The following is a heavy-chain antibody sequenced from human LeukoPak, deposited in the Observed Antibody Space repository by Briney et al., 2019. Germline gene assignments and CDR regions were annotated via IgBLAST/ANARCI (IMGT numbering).Heavy chain of an antibody. CDR3: ARGAVVVVPAAINRVYSWFDP. Sequence: SETLSLTCAVYGGSFSGYYWSWIRHPPGKGLEWIGEINHSGSTTYNPSLKSRVTISVDTSKNQFSLKLSSVTAAGTAVYYCARGAVVVVPAAINRVYSWFDPCGQGTLVTVSS. J-gene: IGHJ5*02. V-gene: IGHV4-34*01. CDR2: INHSGST. CDR1: GGSFSGYY. D-gene: IGHD2-2*01.